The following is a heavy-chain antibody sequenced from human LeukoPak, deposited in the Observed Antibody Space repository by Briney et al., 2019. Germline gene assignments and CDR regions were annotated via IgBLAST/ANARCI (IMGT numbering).Heavy chain of an antibody. CDR2: ISSSSSTI. Sequence: GGSLRLSCAASGFTFSSYSMNWVRQAPGKGLEWVSYISSSSSTIYYADSVKGRFTISRDNAKNSLYLQMNSLRAEDTAVYYCARVGLESLDYYYMDVWGKGTTVTVSS. J-gene: IGHJ6*03. V-gene: IGHV3-48*04. CDR3: ARVGLESLDYYYMDV. D-gene: IGHD3-3*01. CDR1: GFTFSSYS.